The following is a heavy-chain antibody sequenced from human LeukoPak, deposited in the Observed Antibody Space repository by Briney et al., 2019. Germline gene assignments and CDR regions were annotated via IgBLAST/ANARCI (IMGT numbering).Heavy chain of an antibody. J-gene: IGHJ4*02. V-gene: IGHV3-30*02. CDR3: AKVVAISYYFDY. Sequence: GGSLRLSCAASGFTFSSYGMHWVRQAPGKGLEWVAFIRYDGSNKYYADSVKGRFTISRDNSKNTLYLQMNSLRAEDTAVYYCAKVVAISYYFDYWGQGTLVTVSS. D-gene: IGHD3-22*01. CDR2: IRYDGSNK. CDR1: GFTFSSYG.